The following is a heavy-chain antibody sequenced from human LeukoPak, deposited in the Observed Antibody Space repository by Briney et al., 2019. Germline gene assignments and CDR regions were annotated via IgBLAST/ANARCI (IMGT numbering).Heavy chain of an antibody. Sequence: GGSLRLSCAASGFTFTSYSMSWVRQAPGKGLEWVSGTSDRGDYTYYADSVRGRFTISRDNSKFTLYMQMNSLRAEDTAVYYCARVRAGYCTNTSCYTGMDVWGQGTTVTVSS. V-gene: IGHV3-23*01. CDR2: TSDRGDYT. J-gene: IGHJ6*02. D-gene: IGHD2-2*01. CDR1: GFTFTSYS. CDR3: ARVRAGYCTNTSCYTGMDV.